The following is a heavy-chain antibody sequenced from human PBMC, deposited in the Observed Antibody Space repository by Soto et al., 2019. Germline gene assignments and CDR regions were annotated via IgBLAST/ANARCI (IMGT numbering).Heavy chain of an antibody. CDR3: ARDSPAYNWNPLYYYYGMDV. V-gene: IGHV1-18*01. CDR2: ISAYNGNT. J-gene: IGHJ6*02. Sequence: ASVKVSCKASGYTFTSYGISWVRQAPGQGLEWMGWISAYNGNTNYAQKLRGRVTITTDTSTSTAYMELRSLRSDDTAVYYCARDSPAYNWNPLYYYYGMDVWGQGTTVTVSS. CDR1: GYTFTSYG. D-gene: IGHD1-1*01.